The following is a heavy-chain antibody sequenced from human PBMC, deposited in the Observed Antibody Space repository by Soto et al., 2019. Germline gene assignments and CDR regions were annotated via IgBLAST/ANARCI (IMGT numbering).Heavy chain of an antibody. CDR1: GGSISSYY. CDR3: ARALTYDFYCFDY. Sequence: SETLSLTCTVSGGSISSYYWIWIRQPPGKGLEWIGYIYYSGSTNYNPSPKSRVTISVDTNKNQFSLKLSSVTAADTAVYYCARALTYDFYCFDYWGQGTLVTVSS. J-gene: IGHJ4*02. CDR2: IYYSGST. D-gene: IGHD3-16*01. V-gene: IGHV4-59*01.